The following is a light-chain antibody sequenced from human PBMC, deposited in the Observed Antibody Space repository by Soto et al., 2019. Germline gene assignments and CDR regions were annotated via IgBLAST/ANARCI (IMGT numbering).Light chain of an antibody. CDR2: DVS. V-gene: IGLV2-14*03. CDR1: SSDVGAYNF. Sequence: QSALTQPASVSGSPGQSITISCTGTSSDVGAYNFVSWYQQHPGKAPKLMIYDVSNRPSGVSNRISGSKSGNTASLTISGLQAEYEADYYCTSHTSSGSLVFGTGTKLTVL. J-gene: IGLJ1*01. CDR3: TSHTSSGSLV.